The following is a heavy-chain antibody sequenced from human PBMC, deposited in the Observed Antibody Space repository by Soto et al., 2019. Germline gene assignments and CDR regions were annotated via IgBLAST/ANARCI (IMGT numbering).Heavy chain of an antibody. CDR3: AKVEQQLVPLDY. J-gene: IGHJ4*02. V-gene: IGHV1-46*01. CDR2: INPSGGST. D-gene: IGHD6-13*01. Sequence: ASVKVSCKASGYTFTSYYMHWVRQAPGQGLEWMGIINPSGGSTSYAQKFQGRVTMTRDTSTSTVYMELNSLRAEDTAVYYCAKVEQQLVPLDYWGQGTLVTVSS. CDR1: GYTFTSYY.